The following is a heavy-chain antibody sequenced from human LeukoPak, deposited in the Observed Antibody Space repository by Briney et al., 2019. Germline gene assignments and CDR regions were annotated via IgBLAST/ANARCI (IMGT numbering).Heavy chain of an antibody. CDR3: AQNLVAAAGDH. J-gene: IGHJ1*01. CDR2: IKPDGSVG. CDR1: EFTFSSYW. V-gene: IGHV3-7*01. Sequence: GGSLRLSCAASEFTFSSYWMTWVRQAPGKGLEWVANIKPDGSVGYYVDSVRGRFIISRDNAGNSLYLQMNSLRVEDTAVYYCAQNLVAAAGDHWGQGALLIVSS. D-gene: IGHD6-13*01.